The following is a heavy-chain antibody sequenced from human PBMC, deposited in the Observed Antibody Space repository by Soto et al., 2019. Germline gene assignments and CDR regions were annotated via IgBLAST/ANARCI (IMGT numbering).Heavy chain of an antibody. CDR3: ARAQGYYYDSSGYYYVIGAFDI. Sequence: PSETLSLTCTVSGGSISSFYWSWIPQPPGKGLEWIGYIYYSGITNYNPSFKSRVTISVDTSKNQFSLKLSSVTAADTAVYYCARAQGYYYDSSGYYYVIGAFDIWGQGTMVTVSS. V-gene: IGHV4-59*01. D-gene: IGHD3-22*01. CDR1: GGSISSFY. CDR2: IYYSGIT. J-gene: IGHJ3*02.